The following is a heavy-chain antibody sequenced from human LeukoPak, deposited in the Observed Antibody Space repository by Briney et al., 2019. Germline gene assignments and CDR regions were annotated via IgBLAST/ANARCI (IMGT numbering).Heavy chain of an antibody. Sequence: GGSLRLSCAASGFTVSSNYMSWVRQAPGKGLEWVSPISGSGDSTYYADSVKGRFTISRDNSKNTLYLQMNSLRAEDTAVYYCAKGSSLEWLLSPLQSWGQGTLVTVFS. V-gene: IGHV3-23*01. J-gene: IGHJ5*02. CDR3: AKGSSLEWLLSPLQS. CDR2: ISGSGDST. CDR1: GFTVSSNY. D-gene: IGHD3-3*01.